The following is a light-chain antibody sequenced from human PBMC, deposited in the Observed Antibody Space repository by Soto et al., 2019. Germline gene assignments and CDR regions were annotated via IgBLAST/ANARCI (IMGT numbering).Light chain of an antibody. CDR3: LLYFGGPWV. Sequence: QAVVTQESSVTVSPGGTVTLTCGSSTGVFTRDHYPNWFQQKPGQPPRALIATPTNRHSWTPARFSGSLLGDNAALTLSGVQPEEEADYYCLLYFGGPWVFGGGTQLTVL. CDR1: TGVFTRDHY. J-gene: IGLJ3*02. CDR2: TPT. V-gene: IGLV7-43*01.